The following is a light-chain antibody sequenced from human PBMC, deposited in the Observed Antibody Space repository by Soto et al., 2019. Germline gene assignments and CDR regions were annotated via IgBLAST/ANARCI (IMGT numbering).Light chain of an antibody. V-gene: IGKV3-15*01. Sequence: EIVMTQSPATLSVSPGERATLSCRASQSVSSNLAWYHQKPGQAPRLLIYGASTRATGIPARFSGSGSGTAFTLTISRLQSEDFAVYYCQQYNNWPPLTFGQGTKVEIK. CDR1: QSVSSN. CDR3: QQYNNWPPLT. CDR2: GAS. J-gene: IGKJ1*01.